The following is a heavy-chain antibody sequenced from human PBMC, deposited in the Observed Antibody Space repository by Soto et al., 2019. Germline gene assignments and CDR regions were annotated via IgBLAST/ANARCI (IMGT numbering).Heavy chain of an antibody. CDR3: ARDRDGLVNYYFDY. D-gene: IGHD1-7*01. CDR2: IYYSGST. Sequence: SETLSLTCTVSGDSISSGANYWSWIRQPPGKGLEWIGYIYYSGSTNYNPSLKSRVTISVDTSKNQFSLKLSSVTAADTAVYYCARDRDGLVNYYFDYWGQGTLVTVSS. J-gene: IGHJ4*02. V-gene: IGHV4-61*08. CDR1: GDSISSGANY.